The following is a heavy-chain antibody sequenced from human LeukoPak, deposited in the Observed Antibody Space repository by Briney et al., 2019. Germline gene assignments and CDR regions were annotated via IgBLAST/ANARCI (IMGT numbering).Heavy chain of an antibody. CDR1: GFTFSSYS. CDR3: TKDALARDFDL. CDR2: ISSSSSTI. D-gene: IGHD3-10*01. V-gene: IGHV3-48*02. J-gene: IGHJ2*01. Sequence: GRSLRLSCAASGFTFSSYSMNWVRQAPGKGLEWVSYISSSSSTIYYADSVKGRFIISRDNSKSTLYLEMNSLRDDDTALYFCTKDALARDFDLWGRGTLVAVSS.